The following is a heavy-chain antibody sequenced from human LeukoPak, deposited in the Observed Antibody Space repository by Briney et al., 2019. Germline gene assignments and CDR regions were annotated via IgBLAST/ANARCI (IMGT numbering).Heavy chain of an antibody. CDR3: ARDNGEAFWSGNNWFDP. CDR1: RCIFSSYA. D-gene: IGHD3-3*01. Sequence: GASVNVCCKAARCIFSSYAISRVGEAAGQGLEWLGGIIPIFGTANYAQKFQGRVTIAADESTSTAYMELSSLRSEDTAVYYCARDNGEAFWSGNNWFDPWGQGNLVTVSS. CDR2: IIPIFGTA. V-gene: IGHV1-69*01. J-gene: IGHJ5*02.